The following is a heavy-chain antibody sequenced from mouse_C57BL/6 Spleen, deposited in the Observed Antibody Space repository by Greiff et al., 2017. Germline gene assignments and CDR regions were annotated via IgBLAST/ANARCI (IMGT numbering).Heavy chain of an antibody. CDR3: TRSGSSRYYAMDY. J-gene: IGHJ4*01. CDR2: IRNKANNHAT. CDR1: GFTFSDAW. V-gene: IGHV6-6*01. Sequence: EVQLVESGGGLVQPGGSMKLSCAASGFTFSDAWMDWVRQSPEKGLEWVAEIRNKANNHATYYAESVKGRFTIARDDSKSSVYLQMNSLRAEDTGIYYCTRSGSSRYYAMDYWGQGTSVTVSS. D-gene: IGHD1-1*01.